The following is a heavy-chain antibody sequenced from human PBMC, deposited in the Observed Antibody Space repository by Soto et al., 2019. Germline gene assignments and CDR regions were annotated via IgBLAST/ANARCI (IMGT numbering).Heavy chain of an antibody. CDR1: GGSIYTYY. J-gene: IGHJ4*02. CDR3: TRGGGDF. CDR2: ISDGGST. D-gene: IGHD6-25*01. Sequence: SETLSLTCNVSGGSIYTYYWNWIRQSPGKGLEWIGYISDGGSTNYNPSLKSRVTISVDTSKKQVSLRLTSVTAADTAVYFCTRGGGDFWGQGTLVTVSS. V-gene: IGHV4-59*01.